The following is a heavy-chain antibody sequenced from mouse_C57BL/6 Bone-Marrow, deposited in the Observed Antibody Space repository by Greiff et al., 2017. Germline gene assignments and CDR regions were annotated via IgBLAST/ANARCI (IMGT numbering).Heavy chain of an antibody. D-gene: IGHD1-1*01. CDR2: IHPNSGST. CDR1: GYTFTSYW. J-gene: IGHJ2*01. CDR3: ARSLLLRDY. V-gene: IGHV1-64*01. Sequence: QVQLKESGAELVKPGASVKLSCKASGYTFTSYWMHWVRQRPGQGLEWIGMIHPNSGSTNYNEKFKSKATLTVDKSSSTAYMQLSSLTSEDSAVYYCARSLLLRDYWGQGTTRTVSS.